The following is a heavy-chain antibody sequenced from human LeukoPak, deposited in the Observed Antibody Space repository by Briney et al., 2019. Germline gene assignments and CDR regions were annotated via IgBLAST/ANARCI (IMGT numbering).Heavy chain of an antibody. D-gene: IGHD6-6*01. CDR1: GFTFDDYG. CDR2: INWNGGRT. Sequence: GGSLRLSCAASGFTFDDYGMSWVRQAPGKGLERDSGINWNGGRTGYADSVKGRFTISRDNAKNSLYLQMNSLRAEDTALYHCARAVSSSGLGAFDIWGQGTMVTVSS. CDR3: ARAVSSSGLGAFDI. V-gene: IGHV3-20*01. J-gene: IGHJ3*02.